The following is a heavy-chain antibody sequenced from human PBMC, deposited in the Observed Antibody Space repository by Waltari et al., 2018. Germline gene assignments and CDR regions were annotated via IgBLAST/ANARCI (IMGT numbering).Heavy chain of an antibody. D-gene: IGHD3-22*01. CDR3: ARDRDNSGYPRLHD. Sequence: QMQLQESGPGLVKPSETLSPTCTVSGGSINSYYWRWIRQPPGKGLEWIGYMYYSGTTNYNPSLKSRVTISVETSKNQFSLRLSSVTAADTAVYYCARDRDNSGYPRLHDWGQGTLVTVSS. CDR1: GGSINSYY. J-gene: IGHJ4*02. CDR2: MYYSGTT. V-gene: IGHV4-59*01.